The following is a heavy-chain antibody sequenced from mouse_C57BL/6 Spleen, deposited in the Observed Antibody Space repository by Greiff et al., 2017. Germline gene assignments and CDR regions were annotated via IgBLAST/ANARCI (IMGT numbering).Heavy chain of an antibody. V-gene: IGHV1-9*01. D-gene: IGHD1-1*01. CDR1: GYTFTGYW. CDR2: ILPGSGST. J-gene: IGHJ4*01. Sequence: QVQLQQSGAELMKPGASVKLSCKATGYTFTGYWIEWVKQRPGHGLEWIGEILPGSGSTNDNEKFKGKATFTADTSSNTAYMQLSSLTTEDSAIYYCARRGFYYYGSSYGGAMDYWGQGTSVTVSS. CDR3: ARRGFYYYGSSYGGAMDY.